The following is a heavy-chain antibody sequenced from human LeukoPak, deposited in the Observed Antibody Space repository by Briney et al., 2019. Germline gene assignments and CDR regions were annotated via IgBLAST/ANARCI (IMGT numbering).Heavy chain of an antibody. CDR1: GFTFSDYY. CDR3: AAYWNNALNVNY. Sequence: GGSLRLSCAASGFTFSDYYMNWIRQAPGKGLEWVSFISSSAGTIYYADSVKGRFTISRDNAKNSLYLQMNSLRPEDTAVYYCAAYWNNALNVNYGGQGTLVTVSS. D-gene: IGHD1/OR15-1a*01. CDR2: ISSSAGTI. V-gene: IGHV3-11*01. J-gene: IGHJ4*02.